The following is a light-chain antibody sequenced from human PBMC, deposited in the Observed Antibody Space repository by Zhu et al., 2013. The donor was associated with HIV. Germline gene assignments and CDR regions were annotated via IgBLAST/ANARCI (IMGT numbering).Light chain of an antibody. CDR3: QQNDSSSLT. CDR2: GAS. Sequence: EIVLTQSPGTLSLSPGERATLSCTASQSVSSSYLTWYQQRPGQAPRLLIFGASSRASGIPDRFSGSGSGTDFTLSISRLDPEDFAVYYCQQNDSSSLTFGGGTTVEIK. CDR1: QSVSSSY. J-gene: IGKJ4*01. V-gene: IGKV3-20*01.